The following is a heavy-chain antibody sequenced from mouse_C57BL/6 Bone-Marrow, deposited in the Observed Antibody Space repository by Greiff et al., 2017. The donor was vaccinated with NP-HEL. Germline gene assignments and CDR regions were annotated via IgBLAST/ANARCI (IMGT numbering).Heavy chain of an antibody. J-gene: IGHJ4*01. Sequence: VQLQQSGPELVKPGASVKISCKASGYSFTGYYMNWVKQSPEKSLEWIGEINPSTGGTTHNQKFKAKATLTVDKSSSTAYMQLKSLTSEDSAVYYCASLYYGYDHTMDYWGQGTSVTVSS. CDR2: INPSTGGT. CDR3: ASLYYGYDHTMDY. D-gene: IGHD2-2*01. CDR1: GYSFTGYY. V-gene: IGHV1-42*01.